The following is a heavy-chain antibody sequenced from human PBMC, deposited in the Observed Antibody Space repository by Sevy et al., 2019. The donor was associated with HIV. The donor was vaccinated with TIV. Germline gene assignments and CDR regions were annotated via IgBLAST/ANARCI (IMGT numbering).Heavy chain of an antibody. D-gene: IGHD3-16*01. CDR1: GFTFSSYS. CDR3: AREYDRGSFDY. J-gene: IGHJ4*02. V-gene: IGHV3-48*02. CDR2: ISSSTI. Sequence: GGSLRLSCAASGFTFSSYSMNWVRQAPGKGLEWVSYISSSTIYYADSVKGRFTISRDNAKNSLYLQMNSLRDEDTAVYYCAREYDRGSFDYWGQGTLVTVSS.